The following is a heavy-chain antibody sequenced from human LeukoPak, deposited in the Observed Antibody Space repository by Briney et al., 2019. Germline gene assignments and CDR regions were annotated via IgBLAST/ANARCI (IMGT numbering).Heavy chain of an antibody. CDR3: ARDGVWGWPRYYFDY. V-gene: IGHV3-66*03. Sequence: GGSLRLSCAASGFTVNANYMGWVRQAPRKGLEWVLVIYGSGTTYYADSVKGRFTISRDNPKNTVYLQMNSLRAEDTAVYYCARDGVWGWPRYYFDYWGQGTLVTVSS. D-gene: IGHD3-16*01. CDR1: GFTVNANY. J-gene: IGHJ4*02. CDR2: IYGSGTT.